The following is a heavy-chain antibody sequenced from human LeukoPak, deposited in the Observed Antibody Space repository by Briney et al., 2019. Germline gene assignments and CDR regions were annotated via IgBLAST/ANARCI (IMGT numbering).Heavy chain of an antibody. V-gene: IGHV1-69*06. J-gene: IGHJ5*02. CDR3: ARDPGYCGGGSCYPRWFDP. CDR1: GGTFSSYA. Sequence: SVKVSCKASGGTFSSYAISWVRQAPGQGLEWMGGIIPIFGTANCAQKFQGRVTITADKSTSTAYMELSSLRSEDTAVYYCARDPGYCGGGSCYPRWFDPWGQGTLVTVSS. D-gene: IGHD2-15*01. CDR2: IIPIFGTA.